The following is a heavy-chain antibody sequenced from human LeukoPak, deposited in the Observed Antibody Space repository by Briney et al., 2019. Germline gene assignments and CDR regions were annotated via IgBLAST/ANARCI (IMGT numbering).Heavy chain of an antibody. CDR1: GFTFSSYS. CDR2: ISSTSGYI. V-gene: IGHV3-21*01. D-gene: IGHD1-14*01. J-gene: IGHJ6*03. Sequence: PGGSLRLSCAVSGFTFSSYSMCWVRQAPGKGLEWVSSISSTSGYINYADSVKGRLTISRDNAKNSLYLQMSSLRAEDTAVYYCARVPDSYYYYYMDVWAKGPRSPSP. CDR3: ARVPDSYYYYYMDV.